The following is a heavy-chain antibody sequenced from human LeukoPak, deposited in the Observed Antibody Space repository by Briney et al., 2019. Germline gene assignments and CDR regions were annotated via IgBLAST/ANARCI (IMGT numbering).Heavy chain of an antibody. CDR3: ARERQDTILHSGAFDI. J-gene: IGHJ3*02. V-gene: IGHV3-30-3*01. Sequence: GSLRLSCAASGFTFSSYFMHWVRQAPGKGLEWVADIASDGSHTFYVESVEGRFTISRDNSKNTLYLQMNSLRAEDTAVYFCARERQDTILHSGAFDIWGQGTMVTVSS. CDR1: GFTFSSYF. D-gene: IGHD2-21*01. CDR2: IASDGSHT.